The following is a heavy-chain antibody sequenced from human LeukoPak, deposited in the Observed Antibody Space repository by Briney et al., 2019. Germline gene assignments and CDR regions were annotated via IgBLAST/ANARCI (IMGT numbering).Heavy chain of an antibody. CDR3: ARRRLRYFDYYFDY. CDR2: INHSGST. Sequence: SETLSLTCAVYGGSFSGYYWSWIRQPPGKGLEWIGEINHSGSTNYNPSLKSRVTISVDTSKNQFSLKLSSVTAADTAVYYCARRRLRYFDYYFDYWGQGTLVTVSS. V-gene: IGHV4-34*01. CDR1: GGSFSGYY. J-gene: IGHJ4*02. D-gene: IGHD3-9*01.